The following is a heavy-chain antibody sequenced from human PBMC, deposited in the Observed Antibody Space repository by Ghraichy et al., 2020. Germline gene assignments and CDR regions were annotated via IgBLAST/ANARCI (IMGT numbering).Heavy chain of an antibody. Sequence: SETLSLTCTVSGGSISSSSYYWGWIRQPPGKGLEWIGSIYYSGSTYYNPSLKSRVTISVDTSKNQFSLKLSSVTAADTAVYYCARHEGIAAAGGLHYYYYGMDVWGQGTTVTVSS. CDR2: IYYSGST. CDR1: GGSISSSSYY. D-gene: IGHD6-13*01. J-gene: IGHJ6*02. V-gene: IGHV4-39*01. CDR3: ARHEGIAAAGGLHYYYYGMDV.